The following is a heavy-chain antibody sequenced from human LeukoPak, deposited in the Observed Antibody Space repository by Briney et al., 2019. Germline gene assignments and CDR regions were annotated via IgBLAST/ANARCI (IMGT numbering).Heavy chain of an antibody. CDR1: GGSIGSSSCY. Sequence: SETLSLTCTVSGGSIGSSSCYWGWIRQPPGKGLEWIGSIYYSGSTYYNPSLKSRVTISVDTSKNQFSLKLSSVTAADTAVYYCARASASSGRNRVAYYYYYYYMDVWGKGTTVTVSS. D-gene: IGHD3-10*01. CDR2: IYYSGST. V-gene: IGHV4-39*07. J-gene: IGHJ6*03. CDR3: ARASASSGRNRVAYYYYYYYMDV.